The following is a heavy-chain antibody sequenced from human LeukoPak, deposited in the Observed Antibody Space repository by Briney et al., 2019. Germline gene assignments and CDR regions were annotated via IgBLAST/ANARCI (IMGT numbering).Heavy chain of an antibody. CDR3: ARGRSYYYGSGSSPFDY. D-gene: IGHD3-10*01. CDR1: GGSFSGYY. J-gene: IGHJ4*02. CDR2: INHSGST. V-gene: IGHV4-34*01. Sequence: SETLSLTCAVYGGSFSGYYWSWIRQPPGKGLEWIGEINHSGSTNYNPSLKSRVTISVDTSKNQFSLKLSSVTAADTAVYYCARGRSYYYGSGSSPFDYWGQGTLVTVSP.